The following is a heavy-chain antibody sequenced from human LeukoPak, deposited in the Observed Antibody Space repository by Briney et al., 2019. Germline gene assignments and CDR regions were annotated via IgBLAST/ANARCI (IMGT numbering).Heavy chain of an antibody. Sequence: SETLSLTCTVSGYSISSGYYWGWIRQPPGKGLEWIGSIYHSGSTYYHPSLKSRVTISVDTSKNQFSLKLSSVTAADTAVYYCARSSEGRYYYDSSGFSYYYYYMDVWGKGTTVTISS. V-gene: IGHV4-38-2*02. CDR2: IYHSGST. CDR1: GYSISSGYY. CDR3: ARSSEGRYYYDSSGFSYYYYYMDV. J-gene: IGHJ6*03. D-gene: IGHD3-22*01.